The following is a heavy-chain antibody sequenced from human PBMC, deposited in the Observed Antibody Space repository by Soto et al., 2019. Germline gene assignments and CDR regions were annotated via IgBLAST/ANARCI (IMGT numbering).Heavy chain of an antibody. CDR1: GFTFSSYA. J-gene: IGHJ5*02. CDR3: AKFRDWNYSNWFDP. Sequence: EVQLLESGGGLVQPGGSLRLSCVASGFTFSSYAMSWVRQAPGKGLEWVSAIRGSDGNTYYADSVKGRFTISRDNSKNTLYLQMNRLRAEDTAVYCCAKFRDWNYSNWFDPWGQGTLVTVSS. D-gene: IGHD1-7*01. V-gene: IGHV3-23*01. CDR2: IRGSDGNT.